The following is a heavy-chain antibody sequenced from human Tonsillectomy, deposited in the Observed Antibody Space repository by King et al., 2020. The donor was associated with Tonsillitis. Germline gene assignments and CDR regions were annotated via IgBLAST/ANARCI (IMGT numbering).Heavy chain of an antibody. J-gene: IGHJ4*02. D-gene: IGHD1-1*01. CDR3: AKGIGTDY. CDR2: ISGSGDST. Sequence: VQSGGSLRLSCAASGFTFSSFAMSWVRQAPGKGLEWVSTISGSGDSTYSADSVKGRFTISRDNSKNTLYLQMNSLRAEDTAVYYCAKGIGTDYWGQGTLVTVSS. V-gene: IGHV3-23*01. CDR1: GFTFSSFA.